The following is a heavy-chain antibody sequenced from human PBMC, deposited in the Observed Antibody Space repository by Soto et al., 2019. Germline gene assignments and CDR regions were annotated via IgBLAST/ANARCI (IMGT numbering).Heavy chain of an antibody. Sequence: ASVKVSCKASGGTFSSYAISWVRQAPGQGLEWMGGIIPIFGIANYAQKFQGRVTITADKSTSTADMELSSLRSEDTAVYYCARTPNYDFWSGYYTQRRCYYYYMDVWGKGTTVTVSS. CDR3: ARTPNYDFWSGYYTQRRCYYYYMDV. CDR1: GGTFSSYA. CDR2: IIPIFGIA. D-gene: IGHD3-3*01. J-gene: IGHJ6*03. V-gene: IGHV1-69*10.